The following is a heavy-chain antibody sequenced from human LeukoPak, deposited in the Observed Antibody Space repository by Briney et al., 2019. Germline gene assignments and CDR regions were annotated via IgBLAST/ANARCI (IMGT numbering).Heavy chain of an antibody. CDR2: ISSSSSYI. CDR3: ARAGTPLGHYYDSSGYSLDY. D-gene: IGHD3-22*01. CDR1: GFTFSSYS. Sequence: PGGSLRLSCAASGFTFSSYSMHWVRQAPGKGLEWVSSISSSSSYIYYADSVKGRFTISRDNAKNSLYLQMNSLRAEDTAVYYCARAGTPLGHYYDSSGYSLDYWGQGTLVTVSS. V-gene: IGHV3-21*01. J-gene: IGHJ4*02.